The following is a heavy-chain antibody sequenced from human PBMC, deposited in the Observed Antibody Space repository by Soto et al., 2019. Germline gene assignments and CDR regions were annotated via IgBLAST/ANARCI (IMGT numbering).Heavy chain of an antibody. D-gene: IGHD2-21*02. CDR1: GFNFGPFW. CDR3: AKAHIVVVTASPISGMDV. Sequence: GGSLRLSCAASGFNFGPFWMHWVRHVPGKGLVWVSHINSDGSTIVYADSVKGRFTISRDNSKNTLYLQMNSLGAEDTAVYYCAKAHIVVVTASPISGMDVWGQGTTVTV. CDR2: INSDGSTI. V-gene: IGHV3-74*01. J-gene: IGHJ6*02.